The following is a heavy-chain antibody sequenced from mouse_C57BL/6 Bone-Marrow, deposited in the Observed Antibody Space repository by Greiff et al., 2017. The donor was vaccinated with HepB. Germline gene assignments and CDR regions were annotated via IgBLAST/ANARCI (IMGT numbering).Heavy chain of an antibody. CDR3: ARLRITTEDY. Sequence: VQRVESGAELARPGASVKLSCKASGYTFTSYGISWVKQRTGQGLEWIGEIYPRSGNTYYNEKFKGKATLTADKSSSTAYMELRSLTSEDSAVYFCARLRITTEDYWGQGTSVTVSS. CDR1: GYTFTSYG. D-gene: IGHD1-1*01. J-gene: IGHJ4*01. CDR2: IYPRSGNT. V-gene: IGHV1-81*01.